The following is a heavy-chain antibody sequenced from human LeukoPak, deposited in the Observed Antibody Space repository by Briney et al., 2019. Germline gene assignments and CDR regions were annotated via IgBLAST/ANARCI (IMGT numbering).Heavy chain of an antibody. D-gene: IGHD4/OR15-4a*01. CDR2: IYPGDSDT. J-gene: IGHJ3*01. V-gene: IGHV5-51*01. CDR3: ARGLNNAFDF. Sequence: GESLKISCQGSGYTFTNYWIGWVRQMPGKGLEWMGNIYPGDSDTRYSPSFRGQVAISADKSINTASLQWSSLKASDTAMYYCARGLNNAFDFWGQGTMVTVSS. CDR1: GYTFTNYW.